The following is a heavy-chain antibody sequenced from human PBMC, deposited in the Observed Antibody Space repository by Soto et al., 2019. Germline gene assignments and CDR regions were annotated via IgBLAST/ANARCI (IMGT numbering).Heavy chain of an antibody. CDR1: GFTFSDYY. V-gene: IGHV3-11*05. J-gene: IGHJ4*02. CDR3: AREGAMLRAMVQGVIREDY. Sequence: QVQLVESGGGLVKPGGSLRLSCAGSGFTFSDYYMSWIRQAPGKGLEWISYISTSSTFAIYADSVKGRFTISRDDAKNSLYLQMDSLRAEDTAVYYCAREGAMLRAMVQGVIREDYWGQGTLVTVSS. D-gene: IGHD3-10*01. CDR2: ISTSSTFA.